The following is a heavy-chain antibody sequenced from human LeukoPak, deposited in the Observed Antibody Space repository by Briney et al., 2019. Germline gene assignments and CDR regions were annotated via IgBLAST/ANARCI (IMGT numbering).Heavy chain of an antibody. V-gene: IGHV5-51*01. CDR2: IYPGDSDT. CDR3: ARHSEKGNWFDH. J-gene: IGHJ5*02. CDR1: GYTFTSYW. Sequence: GESLQISCKGSGYTFTSYWIGWGRQVPGKGLEWMGIIYPGDSDTRYSPSFQGQVTISADKSITTAYLQWSSLKASDTAMYYCARHSEKGNWFDHWGQGTLVTVSS.